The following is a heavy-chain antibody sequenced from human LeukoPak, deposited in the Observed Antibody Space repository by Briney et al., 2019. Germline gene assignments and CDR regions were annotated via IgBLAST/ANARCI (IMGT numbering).Heavy chain of an antibody. CDR2: INPNSGGK. J-gene: IGHJ2*01. CDR3: ARGPPIIAVAGNVWYFDL. D-gene: IGHD6-19*01. CDR1: GYTFTGYY. Sequence: ASVKVSCKASGYTFTGYYLHWVRQAPGQGLEWMGWINPNSGGKKYAQRFQGRVTMTRDTSISTAYMELSRLRSDDTAVYYCARGPPIIAVAGNVWYFDLWGRGTLVTVSA. V-gene: IGHV1-2*02.